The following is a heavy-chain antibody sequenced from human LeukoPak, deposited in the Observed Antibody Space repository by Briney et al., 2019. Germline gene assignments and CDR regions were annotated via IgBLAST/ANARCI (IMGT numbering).Heavy chain of an antibody. CDR3: ARGRPPYNLDY. J-gene: IGHJ4*02. CDR2: ISSNSSTI. D-gene: IGHD6-6*01. CDR1: VFTFSSYS. V-gene: IGHV3-48*01. Sequence: GGSLRLSRAASVFTFSSYSINGVRPAPGKGGEWVSYISSNSSTIYYADSVKGRFTNSRENAKNSLYLPMNSLRAEDTAVYYCARGRPPYNLDYWGQGTLVTVSS.